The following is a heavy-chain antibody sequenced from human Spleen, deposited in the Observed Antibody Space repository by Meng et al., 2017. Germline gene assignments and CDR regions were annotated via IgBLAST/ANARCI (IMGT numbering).Heavy chain of an antibody. CDR1: GFTFSDYY. D-gene: IGHD2-2*01. CDR3: ARDQGFCTTTSCYAVGGYFDC. Sequence: GESLKISCAASGFTFSDYYMSWIRQAPGKGLEWVSYISSSGSTIYYADSVKGRFTISRDNAKNSLYLEMNSLRAEDTAVYYCARDQGFCTTTSCYAVGGYFDCWGHGTLVTVSS. CDR2: ISSSGSTI. V-gene: IGHV3-11*04. J-gene: IGHJ4*01.